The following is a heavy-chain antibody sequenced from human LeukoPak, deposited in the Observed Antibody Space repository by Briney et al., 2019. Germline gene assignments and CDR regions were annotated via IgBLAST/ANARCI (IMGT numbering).Heavy chain of an antibody. CDR3: ARSLRFLELLGHDAFDI. CDR2: IIPIFGTA. V-gene: IGHV1-69*01. CDR1: GGTFSSYA. D-gene: IGHD3-3*01. Sequence: SVKVSCKASGGTFSSYAISWVRQAPGQGLEWMGGIIPIFGTANYAQRFQGRVTITADESTSTAYMELSSLRSEDTAVYYCARSLRFLELLGHDAFDIWGQGTMVTVSS. J-gene: IGHJ3*02.